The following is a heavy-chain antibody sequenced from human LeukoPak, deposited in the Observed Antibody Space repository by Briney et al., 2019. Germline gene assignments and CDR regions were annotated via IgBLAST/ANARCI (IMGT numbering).Heavy chain of an antibody. CDR3: ARQKTDYYDSSGYYIFDY. D-gene: IGHD3-22*01. V-gene: IGHV7-4-1*02. CDR2: INTNTGNP. CDR1: GYTFTSSA. J-gene: IGHJ4*02. Sequence: ASLNFSCNAPGYTFTSSAMNWFRHAPGQGIELFGSINTNTGNPTYAQGFAGRFVFSLDTSVSTAYLQISSLKAEDTAVYYCARQKTDYYDSSGYYIFDYWGQGTLVTVSS.